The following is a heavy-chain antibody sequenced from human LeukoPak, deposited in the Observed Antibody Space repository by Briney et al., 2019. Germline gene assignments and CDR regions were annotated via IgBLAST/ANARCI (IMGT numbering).Heavy chain of an antibody. D-gene: IGHD5-18*01. CDR1: GFTFSSYA. CDR2: ISGSGGST. V-gene: IGHV3-23*01. Sequence: PGGSLRLSCAASGFTFSSYAMSWVRQAPGKGLEWVSAISGSGGSTYYADSVKGRFTISRDNSKNTLYLQMNSLRAEDTAVYYCAKDRSPPWIQLWCGFDYWGQGTLVTVSS. CDR3: AKDRSPPWIQLWCGFDY. J-gene: IGHJ4*02.